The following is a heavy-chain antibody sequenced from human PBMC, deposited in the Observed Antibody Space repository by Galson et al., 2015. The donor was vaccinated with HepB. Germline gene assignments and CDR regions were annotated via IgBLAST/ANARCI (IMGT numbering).Heavy chain of an antibody. CDR3: ARGGAGETFFDFWTGYLAIDI. Sequence: TLSLTCTVSGGSINSGSYYWNWIRQPAGKGLEWIGRIYTSGSTSYNPSRKSRVAMSVDTSKNQFSLRLTSVTAADTAVYYCARGGAGETFFDFWTGYLAIDIWGQGTMVTVSS. CDR1: GGSINSGSYY. V-gene: IGHV4-61*02. CDR2: IYTSGST. J-gene: IGHJ3*02. D-gene: IGHD3/OR15-3a*01.